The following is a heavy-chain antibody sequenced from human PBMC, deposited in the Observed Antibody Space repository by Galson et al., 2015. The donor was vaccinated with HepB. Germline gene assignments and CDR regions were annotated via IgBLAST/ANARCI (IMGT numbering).Heavy chain of an antibody. V-gene: IGHV1-18*01. D-gene: IGHD3-22*01. Sequence: SVKVSCKASGYTFTSYGISWVRQAPGQGLEWMGWISAYNGNTNYAQKLQGRVTMTTDTSTSTAYMELRSLRSDDTAVYYCARLSHTRGWLQPGDYYYYMDVWGKGTTVTVSS. J-gene: IGHJ6*03. CDR3: ARLSHTRGWLQPGDYYYYMDV. CDR2: ISAYNGNT. CDR1: GYTFTSYG.